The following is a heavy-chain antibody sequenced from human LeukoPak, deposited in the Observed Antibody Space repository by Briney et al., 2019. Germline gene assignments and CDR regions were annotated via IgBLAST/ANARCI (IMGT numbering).Heavy chain of an antibody. CDR1: GYTFTSYG. D-gene: IGHD5-12*01. CDR2: ISAYNGNT. J-gene: IGHJ4*02. Sequence: ASVKVSCKASGYTFTSYGISWVRQAPGQGLEWMGWISAYNGNTNYAQKLQGRVTMTTDTSTSTAYMELRSLRFDDTAVYYCARVPVDIVATIVDYWGQGTLVTVSS. V-gene: IGHV1-18*01. CDR3: ARVPVDIVATIVDY.